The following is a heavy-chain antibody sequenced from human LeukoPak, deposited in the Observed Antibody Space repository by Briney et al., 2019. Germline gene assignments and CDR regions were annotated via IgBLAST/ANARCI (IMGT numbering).Heavy chain of an antibody. CDR3: AKDPRYYDSSSYLY. V-gene: IGHV3-23*01. CDR2: ISGSGGST. CDR1: GFTFGSYA. D-gene: IGHD3-22*01. Sequence: GGSLRLSCAASGFTFGSYAMTWVRQAPGKGLQWDSGISGSGGSTYYADSVKGRFTISRDNTKNTLYLQMNSLSAEDTAVYYCAKDPRYYDSSSYLYWGQGTLVTISS. J-gene: IGHJ4*02.